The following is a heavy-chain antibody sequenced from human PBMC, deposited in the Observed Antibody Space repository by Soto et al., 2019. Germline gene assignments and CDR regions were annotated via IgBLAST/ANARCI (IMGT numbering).Heavy chain of an antibody. J-gene: IGHJ2*01. CDR3: ERDGSSSWDGRYFDL. CDR1: RYTFPTYY. D-gene: IGHD6-13*01. V-gene: IGHV1-46*01. CDR2: MNPSGGST. Sequence: AGVKVSRKASRYTFPTYYMHGLGQAPAQGLEWMGIMNPSGGSTSDANNFQGRSTLTRDTSTSTVYMELRSLRSEDTAVYSCERDGSSSWDGRYFDLWGRGTMVTVSS.